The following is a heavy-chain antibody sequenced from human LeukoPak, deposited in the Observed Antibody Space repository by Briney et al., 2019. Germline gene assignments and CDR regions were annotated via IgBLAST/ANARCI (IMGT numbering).Heavy chain of an antibody. D-gene: IGHD6-19*01. CDR2: ISSTSSYI. CDR1: GFTFSTYS. Sequence: PGGSLRLSCAASGFTFSTYSMNWVRQAPGKGLEWVSSISSTSSYIYYADSVKGRFTISRDNAQESLYLQMNSLRAEDTAVYYCARVGYSSGWYFDYWGQGTLVTVSS. CDR3: ARVGYSSGWYFDY. V-gene: IGHV3-21*01. J-gene: IGHJ4*02.